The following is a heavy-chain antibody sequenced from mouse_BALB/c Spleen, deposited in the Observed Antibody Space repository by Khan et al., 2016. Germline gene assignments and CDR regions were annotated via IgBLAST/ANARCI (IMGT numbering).Heavy chain of an antibody. CDR1: GFTFNTYA. CDR2: IRSKSNNYAT. Sequence: EVQLVESGGGLVQPKGSLKLSCAASGFTFNTYAMNWVRQAPGKGLEWVARIRSKSNNYATNHADTVKDRFTISRDESQSMLYLQMNTLETAATALYYCVGYGYDWAALAYWGQGTLVTVSA. V-gene: IGHV10-1*02. J-gene: IGHJ3*01. D-gene: IGHD2-2*01. CDR3: VGYGYDWAALAY.